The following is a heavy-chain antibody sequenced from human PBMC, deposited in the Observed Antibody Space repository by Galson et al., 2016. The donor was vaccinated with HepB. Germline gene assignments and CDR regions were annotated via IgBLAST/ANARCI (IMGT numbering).Heavy chain of an antibody. D-gene: IGHD3-10*01. V-gene: IGHV3-23*01. Sequence: SLRLSCAASGFTFARYDMSWVRQAPGAGLEWVSSISGSADSTYYADSVKGRFTISRDNSNNTLYLQMNSLRAEDTAVYYCVELGNYYPSGTYYQTRYFTFWGQGTLVTVSS. CDR2: ISGSADST. CDR1: GFTFARYD. J-gene: IGHJ4*02. CDR3: VELGNYYPSGTYYQTRYFTF.